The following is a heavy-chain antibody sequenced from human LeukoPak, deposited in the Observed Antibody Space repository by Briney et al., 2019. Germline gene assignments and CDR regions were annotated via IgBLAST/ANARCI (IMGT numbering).Heavy chain of an antibody. CDR3: ARGPGYTWGY. CDR1: GFTFSSYA. V-gene: IGHV3-23*01. D-gene: IGHD5-12*01. J-gene: IGHJ4*02. Sequence: PGGSLRLSCAASGFTFSSYAMSWVRQAPGKGLEWVSAISGSGGSTYYADSVKGRFTISRDNSKITPYLQMNSRRAEGTAVYYCARGPGYTWGYWGEGTLVSVPS. CDR2: ISGSGGST.